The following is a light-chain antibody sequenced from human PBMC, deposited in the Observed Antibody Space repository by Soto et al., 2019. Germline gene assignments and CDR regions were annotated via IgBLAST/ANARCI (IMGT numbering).Light chain of an antibody. CDR1: QSVTSTN. CDR3: QHYVTSSIT. V-gene: IGKV3-20*01. Sequence: EIVLPQSPGTLSLSPGERATLSGRASQSVTSTNLAWYQQKPGQAPRLLIYGASRRATGIPDRISGGGSGTDFTLTISRLEPDEFAVYYCQHYVTSSITVGLGTRLEIK. CDR2: GAS. J-gene: IGKJ5*01.